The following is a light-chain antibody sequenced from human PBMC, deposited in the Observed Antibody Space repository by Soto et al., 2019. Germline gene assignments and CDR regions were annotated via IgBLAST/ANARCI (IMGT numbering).Light chain of an antibody. J-gene: IGKJ4*01. CDR2: DAS. CDR1: PSISSW. Sequence: DIQMTQSPSTLSASVGDRVTITCRASPSISSWLAWYQQRPGRAPEVLIYDASSLESGVPSRFSGSGSGTEFTLTISSLQPDDFATYYCQQYNSYPVTFGGGTKVEIK. CDR3: QQYNSYPVT. V-gene: IGKV1-5*01.